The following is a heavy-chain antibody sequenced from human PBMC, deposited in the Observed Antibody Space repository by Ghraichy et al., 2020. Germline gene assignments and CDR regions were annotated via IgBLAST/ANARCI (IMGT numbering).Heavy chain of an antibody. D-gene: IGHD1-26*01. CDR1: GFTFGDHY. CDR2: IKNRVGSYAT. Sequence: GESLNLSCAASGFTFGDHYMDWVRQAPGKGLEWVGRIKNRVGSYATEYAAALTGRFSISRDESRRSVYLQMSSLRFEDTAVYFCATWIAGAPRYWGQGTLVTVSS. J-gene: IGHJ4*02. V-gene: IGHV3-72*01. CDR3: ATWIAGAPRY.